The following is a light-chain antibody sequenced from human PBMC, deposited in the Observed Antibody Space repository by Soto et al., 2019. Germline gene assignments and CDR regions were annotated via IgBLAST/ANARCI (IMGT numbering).Light chain of an antibody. CDR1: QSISIW. V-gene: IGKV1-5*03. CDR2: KAS. Sequence: IPMPQSASRLSPYLGNRITITWRASQSISIWLAWYQQKPWKAPRLLIYKASTLRSRVPSRFSGSGSGTEFSLTIISLQPNDFAAYDCQHYNSYSEAFGQGAKV. CDR3: QHYNSYSEA. J-gene: IGKJ1*01.